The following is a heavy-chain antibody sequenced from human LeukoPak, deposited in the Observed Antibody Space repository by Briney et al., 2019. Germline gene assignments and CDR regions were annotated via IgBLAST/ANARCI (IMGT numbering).Heavy chain of an antibody. CDR1: GFTFSSYS. V-gene: IGHV3-48*01. Sequence: GGSLRLSCAASGFTFSSYSMNWVRQAPGKGLEWVSYISSSSNTIYYADSVKGRFTISRDNAKNSLYLQMNTLRAEDAAVYYCAREGDGYKGVYAFDIWGQGTLVTVSS. J-gene: IGHJ3*02. CDR3: AREGDGYKGVYAFDI. D-gene: IGHD5-24*01. CDR2: ISSSSNTI.